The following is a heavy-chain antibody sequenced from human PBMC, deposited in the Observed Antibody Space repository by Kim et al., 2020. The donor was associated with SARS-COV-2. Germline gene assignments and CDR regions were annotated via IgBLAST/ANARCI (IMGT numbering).Heavy chain of an antibody. J-gene: IGHJ3*02. CDR2: IYYSGST. CDR1: GGSISSYY. CDR3: ARVTPSGSSGYLGLDAFDI. D-gene: IGHD3-22*01. Sequence: SETLSLTCTVSGGSISSYYWSWIRQPPGKGLEWIGYIYYSGSTNYNPSLKSRVTISVDTSKNQFSLKLSSVTAADTAVYYCARVTPSGSSGYLGLDAFDIWGQGTMVTVSS. V-gene: IGHV4-59*13.